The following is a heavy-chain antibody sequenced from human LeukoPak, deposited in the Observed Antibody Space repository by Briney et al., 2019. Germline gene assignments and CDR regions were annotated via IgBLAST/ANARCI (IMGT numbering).Heavy chain of an antibody. CDR3: GRDGHGVPLDY. J-gene: IGHJ4*02. CDR2: IWYDGSNK. CDR1: GFTFSSYG. V-gene: IGHV3-33*08. Sequence: PGRSLRLSCAASGFTFSSYGMHWVRQAPGKGLEWVAVIWYDGSNKYYADSVKGRFTISRDNSKNTLYLQMNSLRAEDTALYYCGRDGHGVPLDYWGQGTLVTVSS. D-gene: IGHD4-17*01.